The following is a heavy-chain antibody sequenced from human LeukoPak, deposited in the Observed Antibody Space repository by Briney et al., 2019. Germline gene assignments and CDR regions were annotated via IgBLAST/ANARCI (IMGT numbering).Heavy chain of an antibody. CDR2: IKQDGSEK. CDR3: AKVQEMDTILPPFHY. D-gene: IGHD5-24*01. V-gene: IGHV3-7*02. Sequence: GGSLRLSCAASGFTFSSYAMSWVRQAPGKGLEWVANIKQDGSEKYYVDSVKGRFTISRDNAKNSLYLQMNSLRAEDTAVYYCAKVQEMDTILPPFHYWGQGTLVTVSS. J-gene: IGHJ4*02. CDR1: GFTFSSYA.